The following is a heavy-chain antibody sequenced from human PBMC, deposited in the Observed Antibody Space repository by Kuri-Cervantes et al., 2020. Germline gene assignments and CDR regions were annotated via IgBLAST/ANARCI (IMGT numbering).Heavy chain of an antibody. J-gene: IGHJ4*02. V-gene: IGHV4-39*01. CDR1: DDSISSSSYR. CDR3: ERRVVASTVDY. CDR2: IYYGGTP. D-gene: IGHD3-3*01. Sequence: SETLSLTCTVSDDSISSSSYRWAWIRQSPGKGLEWIGDIYYGGTPRYNPALSRRVTISLDTSKNQYSLKLNSVAAADTAVYFCERRVVASTVDYWGQGTLVTVSS.